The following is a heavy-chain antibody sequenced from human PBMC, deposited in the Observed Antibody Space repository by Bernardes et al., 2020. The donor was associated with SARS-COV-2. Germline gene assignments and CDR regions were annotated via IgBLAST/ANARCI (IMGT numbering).Heavy chain of an antibody. V-gene: IGHV3-21*01. CDR2: ISGAGIYI. D-gene: IGHD3-9*01. CDR1: GFTFSNYL. Sequence: GGSLRLSRAASGFTFSNYLIRWFRQAPGKGLEWVSSISGAGIYIYYGDSVRGRFTTSRDNTRKSVFLQMESLRAEDTAVYYCARDVGGTDWRFGCDVWGRGKMV. J-gene: IGHJ3*01. CDR3: ARDVGGTDWRFGCDV.